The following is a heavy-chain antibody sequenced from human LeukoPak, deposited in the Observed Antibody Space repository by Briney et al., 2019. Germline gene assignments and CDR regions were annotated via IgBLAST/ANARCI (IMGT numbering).Heavy chain of an antibody. CDR3: ARGLPPRRNYDSRGYYSYYFDY. CDR1: GYTFTGYY. CDR2: ISAYNGNT. J-gene: IGHJ4*02. D-gene: IGHD3-22*01. V-gene: IGHV1-18*04. Sequence: ASVKVSCKASGYTFTGYYMHWVRQAPGQGLEWMGWISAYNGNTKYAQKFQGRVTLTTDTSTSTAYMELRSLRSDDTAVYYCARGLPPRRNYDSRGYYSYYFDYWGQGTLVTVSS.